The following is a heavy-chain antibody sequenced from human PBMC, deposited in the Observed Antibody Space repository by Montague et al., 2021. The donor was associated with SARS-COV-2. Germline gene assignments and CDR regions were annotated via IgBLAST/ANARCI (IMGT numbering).Heavy chain of an antibody. V-gene: IGHV4-59*08. J-gene: IGHJ2*01. CDR3: ARLGLLPYYFDV. CDR1: HFSITSYY. CDR2: VYYNGNT. Sequence: SETLSLTCTVSHFSITSYYWSWVRQPPGKGLEWIGNVYYNGNTYYNSSLKGRVTMSADTSKNQFSLGVTFVTAADTDMYYCARLGLLPYYFDVWGRGALVTVSS. D-gene: IGHD3/OR15-3a*01.